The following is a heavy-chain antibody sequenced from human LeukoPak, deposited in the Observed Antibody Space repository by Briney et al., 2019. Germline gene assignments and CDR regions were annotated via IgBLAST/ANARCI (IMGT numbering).Heavy chain of an antibody. CDR3: NYDFWSGNDY. CDR1: GFTVSSNY. D-gene: IGHD3-3*01. J-gene: IGHJ4*02. V-gene: IGHV3-53*01. Sequence: GGSLRLSCAASGFTVSSNYMSWVRQAPGKGLEWVSVIYSGGSTYYADSVKGRFTISRDNSKNTLYLHMNSLRAEDTAVYYCNYDFWSGNDYWGQGTLVTVSS. CDR2: IYSGGST.